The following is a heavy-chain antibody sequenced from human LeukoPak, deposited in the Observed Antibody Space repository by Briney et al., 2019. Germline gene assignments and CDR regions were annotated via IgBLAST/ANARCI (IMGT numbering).Heavy chain of an antibody. Sequence: PGGSLRLSCAASGFTFSDHYMDWVRQAPGKGLEWVGRTRNKANSYTTEYAASVKGRFTISRDDSKNSLYLQMNSLRAEDTAVYYCAKGTLTFGGVIVQPFDSWGQGTLVTVSS. CDR3: AKGTLTFGGVIVQPFDS. J-gene: IGHJ4*02. V-gene: IGHV3-72*01. D-gene: IGHD3-16*02. CDR2: TRNKANSYTT. CDR1: GFTFSDHY.